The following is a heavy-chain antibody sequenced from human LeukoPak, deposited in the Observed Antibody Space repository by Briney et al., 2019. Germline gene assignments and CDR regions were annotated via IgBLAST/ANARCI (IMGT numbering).Heavy chain of an antibody. D-gene: IGHD5-18*01. CDR1: GGSISSYY. CDR2: IYYSGST. V-gene: IGHV4-59*01. Sequence: PSETLSLTCTVPGGSISSYYWSWIRQPPGKGLEWIGYIYYSGSTNYNPSLKSRVTISVDTSKNQFSLKLSSVTAADTAVYYCARGGYSYGPSDYWGQGTLVTVSS. CDR3: ARGGYSYGPSDY. J-gene: IGHJ4*02.